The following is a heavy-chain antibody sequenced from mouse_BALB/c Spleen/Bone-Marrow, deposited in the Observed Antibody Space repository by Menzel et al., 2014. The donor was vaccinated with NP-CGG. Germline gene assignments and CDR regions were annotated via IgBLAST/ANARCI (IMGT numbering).Heavy chain of an antibody. V-gene: IGHV1-19*01. D-gene: IGHD2-2*01. CDR2: VNPYNGGT. Sequence: EVKLVESGPELVKPGASVKMSCKASGYTFTDYYMDWVKQSHGKSFEWIGRVNPYNGGTSYNQKFKGKATLTVDKSSTTAYMELNSLTSEDSAVYYCARGGYRDYWGQGTTLTVSS. J-gene: IGHJ2*01. CDR1: GYTFTDYY. CDR3: ARGGYRDY.